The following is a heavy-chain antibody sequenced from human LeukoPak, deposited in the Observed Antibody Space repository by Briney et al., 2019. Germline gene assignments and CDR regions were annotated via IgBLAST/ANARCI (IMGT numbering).Heavy chain of an antibody. CDR2: TVGSRPDT. CDR3: GRGPPQYSSSLYEPAPNYYYLYMDV. J-gene: IGHJ6*03. D-gene: IGHD6-13*01. V-gene: IGHV3-11*06. CDR1: GFTFSDYY. Sequence: GGSLRLSCAASGFTFSDYYMSWIRQAPGKGLEWVSATVGSRPDTYHADSVKGRFTVSRDNAKNSLYLQMNSLRAEDTAVYYCGRGPPQYSSSLYEPAPNYYYLYMDVWGKGTTVTVSS.